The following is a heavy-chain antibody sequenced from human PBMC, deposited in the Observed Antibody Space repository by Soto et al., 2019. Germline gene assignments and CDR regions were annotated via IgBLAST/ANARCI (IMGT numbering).Heavy chain of an antibody. V-gene: IGHV3-9*01. D-gene: IGHD3-3*01. J-gene: IGHJ4*02. CDR2: ISWNRGSI. Sequence: EVQLVESGGGLVQPGRSLRLSCAASGFTFDDYAMHWVRQAPGKGLEWVSGISWNRGSIGYADSVKGRFTISRDNAKNSLYLQMNSLRAVDTALYYCAKGVAGWYYFDYWGQGTLVTVSS. CDR3: AKGVAGWYYFDY. CDR1: GFTFDDYA.